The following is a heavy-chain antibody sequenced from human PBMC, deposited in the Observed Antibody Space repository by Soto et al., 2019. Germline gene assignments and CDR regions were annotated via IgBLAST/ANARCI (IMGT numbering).Heavy chain of an antibody. D-gene: IGHD6-6*01. CDR1: GGSISSGGYY. CDR2: NYYSGIT. CDR3: ARGSSIAGRYSGMDV. J-gene: IGHJ6*02. Sequence: QVQLQESGPGLVKPSQTLSLTCTVSGGSISSGGYYWTWIRQHPGKGLEWIGYNYYSGITYYNPSLKSRVTISLATSKNQFTLTLSSVTAADTAVYYCARGSSIAGRYSGMDVWGQGTTVTVSS. V-gene: IGHV4-31*03.